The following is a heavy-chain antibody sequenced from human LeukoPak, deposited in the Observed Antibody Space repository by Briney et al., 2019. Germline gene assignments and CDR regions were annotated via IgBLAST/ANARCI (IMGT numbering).Heavy chain of an antibody. J-gene: IGHJ5*02. CDR2: INHSGST. D-gene: IGHD3-22*01. CDR3: APPPNYYETNGYSVA. CDR1: GGSFSGFR. Sequence: SETLSLTCAVYGGSFSGFRWNWIRQPPGKGLEWIGDINHSGSTHYNPSLTSRVTISVDPSKNQFSLNLTSVTAADTAVYYCAPPPNYYETNGYSVAWGQGTLVTVSS. V-gene: IGHV4-34*01.